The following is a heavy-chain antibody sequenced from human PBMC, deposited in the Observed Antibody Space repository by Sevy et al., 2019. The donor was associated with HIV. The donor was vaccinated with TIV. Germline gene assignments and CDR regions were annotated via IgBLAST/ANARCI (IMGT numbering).Heavy chain of an antibody. Sequence: GGSLRLSCAASGFSFSTYWMHWVRQAPGKGLEWVANIKQDESEKYYVAYVKGRFTISRDNAKNSGYLEMNSLRPEDTAIYYCAKGNSGSFDYWGQGTLVTVSS. CDR3: AKGNSGSFDY. J-gene: IGHJ4*02. CDR2: IKQDESEK. V-gene: IGHV3-7*01. D-gene: IGHD3-22*01. CDR1: GFSFSTYW.